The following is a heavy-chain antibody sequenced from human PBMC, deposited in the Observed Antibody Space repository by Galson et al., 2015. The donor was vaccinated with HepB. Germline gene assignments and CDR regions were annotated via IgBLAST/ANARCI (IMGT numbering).Heavy chain of an antibody. CDR1: GYSFSSYS. Sequence: VKVSCKASGYSFSSYSITWVRQAPGHGLEWMGWISAYNRDTNYAQRFQGRVTMTTDTSTSTAYMELRSLRSDDTAVYYCARGAFVVVVRASLNNWLDPWGQGTLVTVSS. V-gene: IGHV1-18*01. J-gene: IGHJ5*02. D-gene: IGHD2-15*01. CDR3: ARGAFVVVVRASLNNWLDP. CDR2: ISAYNRDT.